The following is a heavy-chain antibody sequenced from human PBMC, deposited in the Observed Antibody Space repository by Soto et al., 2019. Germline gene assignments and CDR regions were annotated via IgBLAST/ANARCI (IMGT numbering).Heavy chain of an antibody. CDR3: SGEVQPVFRREYDY. CDR2: ISGSGSP. V-gene: IGHV3-21*04. Sequence: EVQLVESGGGLVKPGGSLRLSCAVSGFTFISHTLNWVRQAPGKGLEWVSSISGSGSPDYADSVKGRFTISRDNAQNSLYLQMSSLRAEDPAVYYCSGEVQPVFRREYDYWGQGTLVTVSS. J-gene: IGHJ4*02. CDR1: GFTFISHT.